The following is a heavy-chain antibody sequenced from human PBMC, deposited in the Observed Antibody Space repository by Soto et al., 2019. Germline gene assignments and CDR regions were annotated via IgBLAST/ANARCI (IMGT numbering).Heavy chain of an antibody. V-gene: IGHV4-30-4*01. CDR3: ARESLAEGIAAGFDP. CDR1: GGSISSGDYY. J-gene: IGHJ5*02. Sequence: SETLSLTCTVSGGSISSGDYYWSWIRQPPGKGLEWIGYIYYSGSTYYNPSLKSRVTISVDTSKNQFSLKLSSVTAADTAVYYCARESLAEGIAAGFDPWGQGTLVT. CDR2: IYYSGST. D-gene: IGHD6-13*01.